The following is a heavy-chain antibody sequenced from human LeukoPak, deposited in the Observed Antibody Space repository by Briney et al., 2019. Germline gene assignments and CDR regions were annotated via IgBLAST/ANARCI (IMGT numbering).Heavy chain of an antibody. J-gene: IGHJ4*02. CDR2: ISYDGSNK. CDR3: ARDRVGATDYFDY. CDR1: GFTFSSYS. Sequence: GGSLRLSCAASGFTFSSYSMNWVRQAPGKGLEWVAVISYDGSNKYYADSVKGRFTISRDNSKNTLYLQMNSLRAEDTAVYYCARDRVGATDYFDYWGQGTLVTVSS. V-gene: IGHV3-30*03. D-gene: IGHD1-26*01.